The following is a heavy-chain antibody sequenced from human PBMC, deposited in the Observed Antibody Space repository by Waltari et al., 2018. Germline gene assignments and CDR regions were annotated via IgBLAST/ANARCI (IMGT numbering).Heavy chain of an antibody. J-gene: IGHJ6*03. CDR1: GGSISSYY. V-gene: IGHV4-59*01. D-gene: IGHD2-8*01. CDR3: ARSDGYYYYMDV. Sequence: QVQLQESGPGLVKPSETLSLTCTVSGGSISSYYWSWIRQPPGKGLEWIGYIYYSGSTNYNPSLKSRVTISVDTSKNQFSLKLSSVTAADTAVYYCARSDGYYYYMDVWGKGTTVTVSS. CDR2: IYYSGST.